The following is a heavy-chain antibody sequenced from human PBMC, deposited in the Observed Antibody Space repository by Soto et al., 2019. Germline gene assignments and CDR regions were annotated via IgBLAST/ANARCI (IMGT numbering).Heavy chain of an antibody. CDR3: ARDHTYDFWSGWSKVY. D-gene: IGHD3-3*01. V-gene: IGHV3-21*01. CDR1: GFTFSSYG. J-gene: IGHJ4*02. Sequence: GGSLRLSCAASGFTFSSYGMHWVRQAPGKGLEWVSSISSSSSYIYYADSVKGRFTISRDNAKNSLYLQMNSLRAEDTAVYYCARDHTYDFWSGWSKVYWGQGTLVTVSS. CDR2: ISSSSSYI.